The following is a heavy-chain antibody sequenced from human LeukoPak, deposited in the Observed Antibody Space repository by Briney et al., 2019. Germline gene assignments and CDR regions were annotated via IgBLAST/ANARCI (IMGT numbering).Heavy chain of an antibody. CDR1: GGTFSGYY. D-gene: IGHD2-15*01. CDR3: ARVGYSAETDY. J-gene: IGHJ4*02. Sequence: SETLSLTCAVYGGTFSGYYWSWIRQPPGKGLGWIGEINHSGSTNYNPSLKSRVTISVDTSKNQFSLKLSSVTAADTAVYYCARVGYSAETDYWGQGTLVTVSS. CDR2: INHSGST. V-gene: IGHV4-34*01.